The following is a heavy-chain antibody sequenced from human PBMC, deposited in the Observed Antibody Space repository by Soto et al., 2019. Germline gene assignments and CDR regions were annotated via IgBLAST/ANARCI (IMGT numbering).Heavy chain of an antibody. CDR1: GYTFTSYG. D-gene: IGHD5-18*01. V-gene: IGHV1-18*01. J-gene: IGHJ4*02. CDR3: AREYIAGGYSYGWSH. CDR2: ISAYNGNT. Sequence: ASVKVSCKASGYTFTSYGISWVRQAPGQGLEWVGWISAYNGNTNYAQKLQGRVTMTTDTSTSTAYMELRSLRSDDTAVYYCAREYIAGGYSYGWSHWGQGTLVTVSS.